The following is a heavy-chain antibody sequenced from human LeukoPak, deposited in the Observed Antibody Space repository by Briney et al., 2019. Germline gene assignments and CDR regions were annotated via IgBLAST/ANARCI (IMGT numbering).Heavy chain of an antibody. D-gene: IGHD6-19*01. Sequence: GASVKVSCKASGYTFSSYGMHWVRQAPGQRLEWMGWIYVGNGNTKYSQKFQDRVTITRDTSASTVYMELTSLRSEDTAVYSCARGEQWLVSPFDYWGQGTLVTVSS. CDR3: ARGEQWLVSPFDY. CDR2: IYVGNGNT. CDR1: GYTFSSYG. J-gene: IGHJ4*02. V-gene: IGHV1-3*01.